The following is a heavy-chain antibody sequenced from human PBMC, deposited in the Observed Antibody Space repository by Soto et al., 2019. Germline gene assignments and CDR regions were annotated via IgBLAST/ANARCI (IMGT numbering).Heavy chain of an antibody. D-gene: IGHD4-17*01. Sequence: ASVKVSCKASGYTFTSYAMHWVRQAPGQRLEWMGWINAGNGNTKYSQKFQGRVTITRDTSASTAYMELSSLRSEDTAVYYCARVGGYGDYTLDYWGQGTLVTVSS. CDR3: ARVGGYGDYTLDY. V-gene: IGHV1-3*01. CDR1: GYTFTSYA. J-gene: IGHJ4*02. CDR2: INAGNGNT.